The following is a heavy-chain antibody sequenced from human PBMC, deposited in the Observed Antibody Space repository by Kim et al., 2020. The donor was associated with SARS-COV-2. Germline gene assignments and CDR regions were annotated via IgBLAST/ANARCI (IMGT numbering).Heavy chain of an antibody. V-gene: IGHV5-51*01. D-gene: IGHD2-2*01. Sequence: GESLKISCKHSGYIFTNNWIAWVRQMPGKGLEWMGIIYPGDSDTTYSPSFKGQVTISVDISINTAYLQWSNLKAPDTAIYYCARLGEGYCPSTSCESGFDYWGQGTLVTVSS. CDR2: IYPGDSDT. CDR3: ARLGEGYCPSTSCESGFDY. J-gene: IGHJ4*02. CDR1: GYIFTNNW.